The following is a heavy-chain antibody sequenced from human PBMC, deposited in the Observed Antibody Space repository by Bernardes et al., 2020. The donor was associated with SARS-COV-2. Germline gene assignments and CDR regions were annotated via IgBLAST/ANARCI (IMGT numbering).Heavy chain of an antibody. CDR1: GFTFSSYS. V-gene: IGHV3-21*01. J-gene: IGHJ4*02. Sequence: VWSLTLSCAASGFTFSSYSMNWVRQAPGKGLEWVSSISSSTSYIYYADSVKGRFTISRDNAKNSLYLQMNSLRAEDTAVYYCARGAHHYYDSSGFMYSFDYWSQGTLVTVSS. CDR3: ARGAHHYYDSSGFMYSFDY. D-gene: IGHD3-22*01. CDR2: ISSSTSYI.